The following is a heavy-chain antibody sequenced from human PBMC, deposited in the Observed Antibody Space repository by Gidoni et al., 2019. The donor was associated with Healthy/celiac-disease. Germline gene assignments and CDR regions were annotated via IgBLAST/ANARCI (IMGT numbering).Heavy chain of an antibody. V-gene: IGHV1-18*01. D-gene: IGHD3-10*01. J-gene: IGHJ4*02. CDR3: ARSARITMVQEGDFDY. CDR2: NGNT. Sequence: NGNTNYAQKLQGRVTMTTDTSTSTVYMELRSLRSDDTAVYYCARSARITMVQEGDFDYWGQGTLVTVSS.